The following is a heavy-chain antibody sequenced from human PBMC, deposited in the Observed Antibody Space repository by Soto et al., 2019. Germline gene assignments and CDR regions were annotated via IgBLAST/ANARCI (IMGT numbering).Heavy chain of an antibody. CDR3: ATLYIVVVVVPRGPDY. CDR2: ISGSGGST. Sequence: GGSLRLSCAASGFTFSSYAMSWVRQAPGKGLEWVSAISGSGGSTYYADSVKGRFTISRDNSKNTLYLQMNSLRAEDTAVYYCATLYIVVVVVPRGPDYWGQGTLVTVSS. J-gene: IGHJ4*02. CDR1: GFTFSSYA. D-gene: IGHD2-15*01. V-gene: IGHV3-23*01.